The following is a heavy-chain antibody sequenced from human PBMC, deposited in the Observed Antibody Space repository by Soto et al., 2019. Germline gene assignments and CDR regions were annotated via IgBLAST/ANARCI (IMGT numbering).Heavy chain of an antibody. CDR2: IFHTGTT. V-gene: IGHV4-39*02. Sequence: SETLSLTCTVSGGPISTGGYYWNWIRQHPGKGLEWVANIFHTGTTSYNPSLMSRVSISVDTSKNHFSLRLNSVTAADTAFYFCARRFAWQLPFDAWGQGTLVTVSS. D-gene: IGHD6-6*01. CDR1: GGPISTGGYY. CDR3: ARRFAWQLPFDA. J-gene: IGHJ4*02.